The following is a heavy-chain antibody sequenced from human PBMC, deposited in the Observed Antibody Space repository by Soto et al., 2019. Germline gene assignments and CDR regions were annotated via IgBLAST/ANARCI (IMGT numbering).Heavy chain of an antibody. CDR2: FDPEEGNT. D-gene: IGHD1-26*01. CDR1: GYTLSELF. CDR3: ATGFPQWELLQY. Sequence: VQLVQSGAEVKKPGASVQVSCKVSGYTLSELFVPWVRQAPGKGLEWLGGFDPEEGNTIYAQNFRGRVTMTDDTSTDTAHMELSSLRADDTAVYYCATGFPQWELLQYWGQGTLLTVSS. V-gene: IGHV1-24*01. J-gene: IGHJ4*02.